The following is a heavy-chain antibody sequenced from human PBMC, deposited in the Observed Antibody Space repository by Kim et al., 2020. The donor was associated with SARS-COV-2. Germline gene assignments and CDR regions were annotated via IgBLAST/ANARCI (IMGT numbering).Heavy chain of an antibody. CDR2: IYHSGST. CDR3: ARDWPAWFGKELHNWFDP. V-gene: IGHV4-38-2*02. Sequence: SETLSLTCTVSGYSISSGYYWGWIRQPPGKGLEWIGSIYHSGSTYYNPSLKSRVTISVDTSKNQFSLKLSSVTAADTAGYYCARDWPAWFGKELHNWFDPRGQGTLVTVSS. CDR1: GYSISSGYY. D-gene: IGHD3-10*01. J-gene: IGHJ5*02.